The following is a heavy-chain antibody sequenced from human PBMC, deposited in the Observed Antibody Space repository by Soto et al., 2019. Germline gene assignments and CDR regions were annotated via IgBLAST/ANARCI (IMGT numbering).Heavy chain of an antibody. CDR2: IIPIFGTT. CDR3: ARDSVTAVAFDI. D-gene: IGHD2-21*02. CDR1: GGTFSNYG. J-gene: IGHJ3*02. V-gene: IGHV1-69*13. Sequence: SVKVSCKASGGTFSNYGISWVRQAPGQGLEWMGGIIPIFGTTKYAQKFQGRVTITADESTSTAFMELSSLISEDTAVYYCARDSVTAVAFDIWGQGKMVTVSS.